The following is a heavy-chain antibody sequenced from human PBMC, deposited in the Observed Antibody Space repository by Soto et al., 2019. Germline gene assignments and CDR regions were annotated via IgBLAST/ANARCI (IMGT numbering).Heavy chain of an antibody. CDR2: IFYSGTT. J-gene: IGHJ4*02. V-gene: IGHV4-31*03. CDR3: ARGVLY. CDR1: GGSISSGGYF. D-gene: IGHD1-1*01. Sequence: QVQLQESGPGLVKPSQTLSLTCTVSGGSISSGGYFWSWLRQPPGKGLEWVGNIFYSGTTYYNPYLKSRVTISVDTSKNQFSLKLSSVTAADTAVYLCARGVLYWGQGTLVTVSS.